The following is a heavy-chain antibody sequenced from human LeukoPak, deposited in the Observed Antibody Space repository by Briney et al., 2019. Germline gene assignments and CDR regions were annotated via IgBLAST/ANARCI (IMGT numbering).Heavy chain of an antibody. Sequence: KPSETLSLTCAVYGGSFSGYYWSWIRQPPGKGLEWIGEINHSGSTNYNPSLKSRVTISVDTSKNQFSLKLSSVTAADTAVYYCARGPSRVVGATFFDYWGQGTLVTVSS. CDR3: ARGPSRVVGATFFDY. V-gene: IGHV4-34*01. CDR1: GGSFSGYY. D-gene: IGHD1-26*01. J-gene: IGHJ4*02. CDR2: INHSGST.